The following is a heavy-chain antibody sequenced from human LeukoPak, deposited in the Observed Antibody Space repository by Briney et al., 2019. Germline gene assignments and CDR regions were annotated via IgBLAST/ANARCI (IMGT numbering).Heavy chain of an antibody. CDR1: GGSISSYY. D-gene: IGHD1-26*01. CDR3: ARGGSGRFFDY. CDR2: IYYSGGT. Sequence: SETLSLTCTVSGGSISSYYWSWIRQPPGKGLEWIGYIYYSGGTNYNPSLKSRVTISVDTSKNQFSLKLSSVTAADTAVYYCARGGSGRFFDYWGQGTLVTVSS. J-gene: IGHJ4*02. V-gene: IGHV4-59*12.